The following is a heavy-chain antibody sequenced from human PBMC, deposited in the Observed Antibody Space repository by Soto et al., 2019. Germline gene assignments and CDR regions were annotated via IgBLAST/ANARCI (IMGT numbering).Heavy chain of an antibody. CDR2: ISYDGSNK. Sequence: GGSLRLSCAASGFTFSSYAMHWVRQAPGKGLEWVAVISYDGSNKYYADSVKGGFTISRDNSKNTLYLQMNSLRADDTAVYYCARDQVYYYGSGSYYSVVFSHEDYWGQGTLVTVSS. CDR3: ARDQVYYYGSGSYYSVVFSHEDY. V-gene: IGHV3-30-3*01. CDR1: GFTFSSYA. D-gene: IGHD3-10*01. J-gene: IGHJ4*02.